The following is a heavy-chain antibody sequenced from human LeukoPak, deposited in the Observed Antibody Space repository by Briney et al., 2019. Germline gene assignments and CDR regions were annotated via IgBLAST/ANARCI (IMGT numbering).Heavy chain of an antibody. CDR2: ISYDGSNK. J-gene: IGHJ4*02. CDR3: AKDETEDTAMDPGLFDY. Sequence: GSLRLSCAASGFTFSSYGMHWVRQAPGKGLEWVAVISYDGSNKYYADSVKGRFTISRDNSKNTLYLQMNSLRAEDTAVYYCAKDETEDTAMDPGLFDYWGQGTLVTVSS. CDR1: GFTFSSYG. D-gene: IGHD5-18*01. V-gene: IGHV3-30*18.